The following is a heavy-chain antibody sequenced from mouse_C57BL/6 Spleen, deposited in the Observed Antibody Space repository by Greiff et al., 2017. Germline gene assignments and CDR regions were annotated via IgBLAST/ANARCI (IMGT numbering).Heavy chain of an antibody. CDR1: GYTFTSYW. CDR3: ARPYGSSYGYYAMDY. D-gene: IGHD1-1*01. Sequence: VQLQQSGAELVRPGTSVKLSCKASGYTFTSYWMHWVKQRPGQGLEWIGVIDPSDSYTNYNQKFKGKATLTVDTSSSTAYMQLSSLTSEDSAVYYCARPYGSSYGYYAMDYWGQGTSVTVSS. CDR2: IDPSDSYT. J-gene: IGHJ4*01. V-gene: IGHV1-59*01.